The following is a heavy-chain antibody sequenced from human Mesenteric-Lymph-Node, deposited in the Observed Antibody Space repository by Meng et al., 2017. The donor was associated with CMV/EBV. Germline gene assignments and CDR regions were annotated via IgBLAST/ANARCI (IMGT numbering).Heavy chain of an antibody. CDR1: GFTFNDAW. Sequence: GGSLRLSCEASGFTFNDAWMTWVRQAPGKGLEWVGRIKRETDGGTTDYAAPVKGRFTISRDDSKNTLFLQMNNVKTEDTAVYYCTSPIAVTGFLYYTNYGLDVWGQGTTVTVSS. J-gene: IGHJ6*02. CDR3: TSPIAVTGFLYYTNYGLDV. D-gene: IGHD6-19*01. V-gene: IGHV3-15*01. CDR2: IKRETDGGTT.